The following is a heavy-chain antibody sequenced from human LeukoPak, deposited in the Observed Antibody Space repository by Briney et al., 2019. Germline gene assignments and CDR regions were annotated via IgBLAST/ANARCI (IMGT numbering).Heavy chain of an antibody. CDR3: ARHPRVLRYFDWSTDAFDI. CDR1: GGSIRSYY. V-gene: IGHV4-59*08. D-gene: IGHD3-9*01. CDR2: IYYSGST. Sequence: PSETLSLTCTVSGGSIRSYYWSWIRQPPGKGLEWIGYIYYSGSTNYNPSLKSRVTISVDTSRNQFSLKLSSVTAADTAVYYCARHPRVLRYFDWSTDAFDIWGQGTMVTVSS. J-gene: IGHJ3*02.